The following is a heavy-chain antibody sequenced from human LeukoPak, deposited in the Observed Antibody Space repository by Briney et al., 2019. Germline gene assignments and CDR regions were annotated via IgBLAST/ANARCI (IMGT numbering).Heavy chain of an antibody. J-gene: IGHJ4*02. CDR1: GGSISSSSYY. CDR3: ASTRSGYDFQMDY. D-gene: IGHD5-12*01. Sequence: PSETLSLTCTVSGGSISSSSYYWGWIRQPPGKGLEWIGSIYYSGSTYYNPSLKSRVTISVDTSKNQFSLRLSSVTAADTAVYYCASTRSGYDFQMDYWGQGTLVTVSS. CDR2: IYYSGST. V-gene: IGHV4-39*07.